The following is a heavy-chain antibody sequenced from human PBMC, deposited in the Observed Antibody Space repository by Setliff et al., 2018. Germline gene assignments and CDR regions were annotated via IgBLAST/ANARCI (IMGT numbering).Heavy chain of an antibody. CDR1: GGSFSGYY. CDR2: IYHSGST. J-gene: IGHJ4*02. CDR3: ARGGLTIFGVVDY. D-gene: IGHD3-3*01. V-gene: IGHV4-34*01. Sequence: SETLSLTCAVYGGSFSGYYWSWIRQPPGKGLEWIGEIYHSGSTNYNPSLKSRVTISVDTSKNQFSLKLSSVTAADTAVYYCARGGLTIFGVVDYWGQGTLVTVSS.